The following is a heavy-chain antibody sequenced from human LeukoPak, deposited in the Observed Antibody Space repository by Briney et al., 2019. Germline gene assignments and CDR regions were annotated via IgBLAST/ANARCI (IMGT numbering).Heavy chain of an antibody. J-gene: IGHJ1*01. CDR2: ISSSGIT. Sequence: GGSLRLSCAASGFTVSSNYMSWVRQAPGKGLEWVSVISSSGITYSADSVKGRFTISRDNSKNMVCLQMNSLRAEDTAVYYCARRYCSGGSCAEYFQHWGQGTLVTVSS. CDR1: GFTVSSNY. D-gene: IGHD2-15*01. CDR3: ARRYCSGGSCAEYFQH. V-gene: IGHV3-53*01.